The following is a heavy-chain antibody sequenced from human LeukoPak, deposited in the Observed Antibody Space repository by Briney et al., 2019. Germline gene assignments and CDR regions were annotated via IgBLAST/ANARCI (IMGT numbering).Heavy chain of an antibody. CDR3: ARHSRYCSGVSCYENFDY. J-gene: IGHJ4*02. CDR2: IYYSGST. V-gene: IGHV4-61*08. Sequence: PSQTLSLTCTVSGGSISSGGYYWSWIRQPPGKGLEWIGYIYYSGSTNYNPSLKSRVTISVDTSKNQFSLKLSSVTAADTAVYYCARHSRYCSGVSCYENFDYWGPGTLVTVSS. D-gene: IGHD2-15*01. CDR1: GGSISSGGYY.